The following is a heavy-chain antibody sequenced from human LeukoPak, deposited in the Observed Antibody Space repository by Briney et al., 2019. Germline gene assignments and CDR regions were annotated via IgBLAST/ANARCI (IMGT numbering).Heavy chain of an antibody. V-gene: IGHV3-23*01. Sequence: GGSLRLSCAASGFTFSTDAMTWVRQGPGKGLQWVSSISPNGGRTCYADSVKGRFTISRDNSKNRLYLQMYTLRAEDTAVYFCAKASTVLKPIDYWGQGTLVTVSS. CDR3: AKASTVLKPIDY. CDR1: GFTFSTDA. CDR2: ISPNGGRT. J-gene: IGHJ4*02. D-gene: IGHD1-14*01.